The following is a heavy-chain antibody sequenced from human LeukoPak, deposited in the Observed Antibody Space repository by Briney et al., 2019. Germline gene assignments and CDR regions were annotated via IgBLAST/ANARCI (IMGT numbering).Heavy chain of an antibody. CDR3: ARGPVRDDGLTGDSYYYGFDV. J-gene: IGHJ6*02. Sequence: SETLSLTCAVYGGSFTDYYWSWIRQAPGKGLEWIGRIHHSAGTSYNPSLKSRVTMSADTSKKQLSLKLTSVTAADTAVFYCARGPVRDDGLTGDSYYYGFDVWGQGTTVTVSS. CDR1: GGSFTDYY. D-gene: IGHD3-9*01. CDR2: IHHSAGT. V-gene: IGHV4-34*01.